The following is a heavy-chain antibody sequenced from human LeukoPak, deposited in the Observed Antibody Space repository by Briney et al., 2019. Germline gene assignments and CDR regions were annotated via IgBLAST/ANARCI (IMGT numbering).Heavy chain of an antibody. CDR2: IWYDGINK. Sequence: GGSLRLSCAASGFTFSSYAMHWVRQAPGKGLEWVAVIWYDGINKYYADSVKGRFTISRDNSKNTLYLQMNSLRAEGTAVYYFARDGEKVVFTPGYWGQGTLVTVSS. CDR3: ARDGEKVVFTPGY. CDR1: GFTFSSYA. D-gene: IGHD3-22*01. V-gene: IGHV3-33*01. J-gene: IGHJ4*02.